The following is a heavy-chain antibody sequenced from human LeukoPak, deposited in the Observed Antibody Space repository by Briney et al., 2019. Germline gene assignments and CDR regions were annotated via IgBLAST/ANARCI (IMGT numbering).Heavy chain of an antibody. D-gene: IGHD1-26*01. Sequence: ASVKVSCTASGYTFTSYGISWVRQAPGQGLEWMGWISAYNGNTNYAQKLQGRVTMTTDTSTSTAYMELRSLRSDDTAVYYCARDTDAGGSSLHYYYGMDVWGQGTTVTVSS. J-gene: IGHJ6*02. CDR1: GYTFTSYG. CDR2: ISAYNGNT. CDR3: ARDTDAGGSSLHYYYGMDV. V-gene: IGHV1-18*01.